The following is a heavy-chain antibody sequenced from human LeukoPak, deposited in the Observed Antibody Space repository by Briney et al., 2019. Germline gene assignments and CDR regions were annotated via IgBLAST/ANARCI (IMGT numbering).Heavy chain of an antibody. J-gene: IGHJ4*02. D-gene: IGHD1-26*01. Sequence: SETLSLTCTVSGASISTSSYYWAWIRQPPGKVLEWIGTIYYIGNTFYNPSLKSRVTISVDTSRNQFSLKLNSVTAADTAVYYCARRPRGYFDYWGQGTLVTVSS. CDR2: IYYIGNT. CDR3: ARRPRGYFDY. V-gene: IGHV4-39*01. CDR1: GASISTSSYY.